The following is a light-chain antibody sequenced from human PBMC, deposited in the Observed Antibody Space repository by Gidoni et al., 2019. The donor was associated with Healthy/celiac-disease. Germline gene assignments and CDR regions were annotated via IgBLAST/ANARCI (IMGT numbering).Light chain of an antibody. Sequence: EIVLTQSPGTLSLSPGERATLSCRASQSVSSSYLACYQQNPGQAPRLLIYGASSRATGIPDRFSGSGSGTDFTLTISRLEPEDFAVYYCQQYGSSPGFTFGPGTKVDIK. CDR1: QSVSSSY. J-gene: IGKJ3*01. V-gene: IGKV3-20*01. CDR3: QQYGSSPGFT. CDR2: GAS.